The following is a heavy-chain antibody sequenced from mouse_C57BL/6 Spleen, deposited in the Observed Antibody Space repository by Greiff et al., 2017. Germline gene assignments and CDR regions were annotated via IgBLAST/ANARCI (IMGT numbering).Heavy chain of an antibody. CDR1: GFTFSDYG. CDR3: ARIYYYGVGYFDV. D-gene: IGHD1-1*01. J-gene: IGHJ1*03. V-gene: IGHV5-17*01. CDR2: ISSGSSTI. Sequence: EVKLVESGGGLVKPGGSLKLSCAASGFTFSDYGMHWVRQAPEKGLEWVAYISSGSSTIYYADTVKGRFTISRDNAKNTLFLQMTSLRAEDTAMYYCARIYYYGVGYFDVWGTGTTVTVSS.